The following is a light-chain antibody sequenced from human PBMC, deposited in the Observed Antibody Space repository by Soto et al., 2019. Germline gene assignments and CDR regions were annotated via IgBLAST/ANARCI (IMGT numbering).Light chain of an antibody. CDR1: QSVGSSY. J-gene: IGKJ1*01. CDR2: GTS. CDR3: QQLTTSSWT. Sequence: ESVLTQSPGTQTLRLGQRATLSCKASQSVGSSYLAWYQQKPGQAPRVLIYGTSSRATGIPDRFSGIVSGTDFNLTISSLEPEECAVYDGQQLTTSSWTGGQGTKV. V-gene: IGKV3-20*01.